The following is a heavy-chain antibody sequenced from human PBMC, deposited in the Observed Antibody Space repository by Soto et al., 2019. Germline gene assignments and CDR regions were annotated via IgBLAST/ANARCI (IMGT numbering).Heavy chain of an antibody. J-gene: IGHJ6*03. CDR1: GFTFSSYA. V-gene: IGHV3-23*01. CDR3: AKGGYSGYDLPIYYYYYMDV. Sequence: PGGSLRLSCAASGFTFSSYAMSWVRQAPGKGLEWVSAISGSGGSTYYADSVKGRFTISRDNSKNTLYLQMNSLRAEDTAVYYCAKGGYSGYDLPIYYYYYMDVWGKGTTVTVSS. D-gene: IGHD5-12*01. CDR2: ISGSGGST.